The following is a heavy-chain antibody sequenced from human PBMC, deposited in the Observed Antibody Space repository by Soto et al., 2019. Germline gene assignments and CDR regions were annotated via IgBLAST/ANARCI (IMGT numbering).Heavy chain of an antibody. CDR1: GYSFISYG. CDR2: ITVNSGNT. J-gene: IGHJ5*02. V-gene: IGHV1-18*04. CDR3: ARASGSSYWFDP. D-gene: IGHD1-26*01. Sequence: ASVKVSCKASGYSFISYGIGWVRQAPGQGLEWMGWITVNSGNTNYAQKFQGRVTMTTDTSTSTAYMELRSLTSDDTAVYYCARASGSSYWFDPWGQGTLVTVSS.